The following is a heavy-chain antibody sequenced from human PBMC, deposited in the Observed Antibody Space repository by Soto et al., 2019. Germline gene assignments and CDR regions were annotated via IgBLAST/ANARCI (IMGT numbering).Heavy chain of an antibody. CDR3: ANELAFGDVWRGLEY. CDR2: ISHDGSIK. D-gene: IGHD3-3*01. CDR1: GFSFSSYA. J-gene: IGHJ4*02. Sequence: QVQLVESGGGVVQPGRSLRLSCAASGFSFSSYAMHWVRQAPGKGLERVAVISHDGSIKKFAYFVEGRFLVFRDNSNNNLFLQMESLKPDDSAVDYCANELAFGDVWRGLEYWGQGALVTVAS. V-gene: IGHV3-30*18.